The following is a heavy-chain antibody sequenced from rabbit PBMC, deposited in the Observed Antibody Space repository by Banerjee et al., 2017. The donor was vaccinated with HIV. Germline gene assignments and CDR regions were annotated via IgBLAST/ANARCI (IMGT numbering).Heavy chain of an antibody. V-gene: IGHV1S40*01. CDR3: ARNYVNAFDP. Sequence: QSLEESGGDLVKPGASLTLTCTASGFPFSEKAVMCWVRQVPGKGLTWIACINVVTGKAVYASWAKGRFTFSRTSSTTVTLQMTSLTAADTATYFCARNYVNAFDPWGPGTLVTVS. CDR2: INVVTGKA. D-gene: IGHD1-1*01. CDR1: GFPFSEKAV. J-gene: IGHJ2*01.